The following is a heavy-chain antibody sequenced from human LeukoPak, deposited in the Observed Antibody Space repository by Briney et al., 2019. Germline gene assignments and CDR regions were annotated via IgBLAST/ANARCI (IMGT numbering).Heavy chain of an antibody. V-gene: IGHV3-74*01. CDR2: INTDSSSI. CDR3: ARYGFYYGLDV. J-gene: IGHJ6*02. Sequence: GGSLRLSCAASGFTFSNYWIHWVRQAPGEGLVWVSRINTDSSSISYADSGKGRFTISRDNAKNTLYLQMNSLRAEDTAVYYCARYGFYYGLDVWGQGTTVTVSS. D-gene: IGHD5-24*01. CDR1: GFTFSNYW.